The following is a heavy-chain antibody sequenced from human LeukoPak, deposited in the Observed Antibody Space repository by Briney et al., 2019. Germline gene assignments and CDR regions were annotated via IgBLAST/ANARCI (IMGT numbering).Heavy chain of an antibody. CDR3: ARAGWAAAGFDP. CDR1: GFTFSSYA. Sequence: GGSLRLSCAASGFTFSSYAMSWVRQAPGKGLEWVSSISSSSSYIYYADSVKGRFTISRDNAKNSLYLQMNSLRAEDTAVYYCARAGWAAAGFDPWGQGTLVTVSS. V-gene: IGHV3-21*04. J-gene: IGHJ5*02. CDR2: ISSSSSYI. D-gene: IGHD6-13*01.